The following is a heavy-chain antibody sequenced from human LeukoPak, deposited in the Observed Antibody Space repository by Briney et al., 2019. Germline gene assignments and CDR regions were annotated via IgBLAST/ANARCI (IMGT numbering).Heavy chain of an antibody. CDR1: GDSISSYY. V-gene: IGHV4-59*01. Sequence: PSETLSLTCTVSGDSISSYYWNWVRQPPGKGLEWIGYFYYSGSTNCNPSLKSRVTISIDTSKNQFSLKLRSVTAADTAVYYCARQGPLTTAVTTRTNPFDYWGQGTLVTVSS. CDR2: FYYSGST. CDR3: ARQGPLTTAVTTRTNPFDY. J-gene: IGHJ4*02. D-gene: IGHD4-11*01.